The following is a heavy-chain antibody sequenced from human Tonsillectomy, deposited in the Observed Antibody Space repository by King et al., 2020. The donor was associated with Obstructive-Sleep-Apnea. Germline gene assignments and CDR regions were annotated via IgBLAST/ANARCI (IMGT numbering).Heavy chain of an antibody. CDR2: ISDDGSNK. J-gene: IGHJ6*02. V-gene: IGHV3-30*18. D-gene: IGHD6-13*01. CDR3: AKEMIAAAATGGMDV. CDR1: GFTFSSYG. Sequence: VQLVESGGGVVQPGRSLRLSCAASGFTFSSYGMHWVRQAPGKGLEWVAVISDDGSNKYYADSVKGRFTVSRDNSKNTLYLQMNSLRPEDTAMYYCAKEMIAAAATGGMDVWGQGTTVIVSS.